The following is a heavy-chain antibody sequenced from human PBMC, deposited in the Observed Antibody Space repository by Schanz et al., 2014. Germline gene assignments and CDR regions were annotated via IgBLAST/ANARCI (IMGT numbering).Heavy chain of an antibody. Sequence: QVQLVESGGGVVQPGRSLRLSCAASGFTFSSYGIKKERKKPDKGLEWVAVISYDGSDKYYADSVKGRFTISRDNSKNTLYLQMNNLRDEDTAVYYCAKDEGYNYGYIFDYGGKGT. CDR3: AKDEGYNYGYIFDY. J-gene: IGHJ4*02. D-gene: IGHD5-18*01. CDR1: GFTFSSYG. V-gene: IGHV3-30*18. CDR2: ISYDGSDK.